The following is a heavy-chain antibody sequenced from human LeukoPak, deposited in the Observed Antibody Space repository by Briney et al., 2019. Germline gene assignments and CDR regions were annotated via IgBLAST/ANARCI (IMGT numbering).Heavy chain of an antibody. Sequence: GRSLRLSCAASGFTFYDYAMVWVRQAPGKGLEGVSDISWNSGSIDYEDSVKGRFTVSRDNAKNSLYLQMHSLRPEDTALYYCAKDSSSSGWSGGFDYWGQGTLVTVSS. CDR3: AKDSSSSGWSGGFDY. CDR2: ISWNSGSI. V-gene: IGHV3-9*01. J-gene: IGHJ4*02. D-gene: IGHD6-19*01. CDR1: GFTFYDYA.